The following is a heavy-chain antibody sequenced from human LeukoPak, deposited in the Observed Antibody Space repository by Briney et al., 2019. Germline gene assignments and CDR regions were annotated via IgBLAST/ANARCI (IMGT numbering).Heavy chain of an antibody. V-gene: IGHV4-59*01. D-gene: IGHD3-10*01. CDR2: IYYSGST. Sequence: SETLSLTCTVSGGSISSYYWSWIRQPPGKGLEWIGYIYYSGSTNYHPSLKSRVTISVSTSNNQLCLQLSSVAAADTAVYYGARYGSGSYYYYYGMDVWGKGTTVTVSS. CDR3: ARYGSGSYYYYYGMDV. J-gene: IGHJ6*04. CDR1: GGSISSYY.